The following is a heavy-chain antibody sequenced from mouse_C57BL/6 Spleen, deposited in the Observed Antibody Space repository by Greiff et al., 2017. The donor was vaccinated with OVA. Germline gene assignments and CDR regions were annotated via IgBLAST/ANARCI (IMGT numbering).Heavy chain of an antibody. V-gene: IGHV1-50*01. J-gene: IGHJ3*01. Sequence: VQLQQPGAELVKPGASVKLSCKASGYTFTSYWMQWVKQRPGQGLEWIGEIDPSDSCTNYNQKFKGKATLTVDTSSSTAYMQLSSLTSEDSAVYYCARKEDSSGYWFAYWGQGTLVTVSA. CDR2: IDPSDSCT. CDR1: GYTFTSYW. CDR3: ARKEDSSGYWFAY. D-gene: IGHD3-2*02.